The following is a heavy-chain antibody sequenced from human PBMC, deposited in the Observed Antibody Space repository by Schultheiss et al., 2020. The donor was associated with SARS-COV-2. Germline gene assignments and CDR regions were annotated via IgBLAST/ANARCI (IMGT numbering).Heavy chain of an antibody. J-gene: IGHJ6*02. CDR3: VARGAGGRDV. Sequence: GGSLRLSCAASGFTFSDYYMTWVRQAPGKGLEWVSTITTRDGTTYYADSVKGRFTISRDNSKNTLYLQMDSLRPDDTAVYYCVARGAGGRDVWGQGTTVTVSS. CDR2: ITTRDGTT. D-gene: IGHD2-15*01. V-gene: IGHV3-23*01. CDR1: GFTFSDYY.